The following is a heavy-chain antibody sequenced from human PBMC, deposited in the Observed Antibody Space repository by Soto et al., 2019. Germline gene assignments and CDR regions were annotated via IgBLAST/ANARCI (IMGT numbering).Heavy chain of an antibody. CDR1: GFTFSSYA. CDR3: AKDPRGIAVAGTKGWVY. Sequence: EVQLLESGGGLVQPGGSLRLSCAASGFTFSSYAMSWVRQAPGKGLEWVSAISGSGGSTYYADSVKGRFTISRDNSKNTLYLQMNRPRAEETAVYYCAKDPRGIAVAGTKGWVYWGQGPLVTVSS. V-gene: IGHV3-23*01. CDR2: ISGSGGST. D-gene: IGHD6-13*01. J-gene: IGHJ4*02.